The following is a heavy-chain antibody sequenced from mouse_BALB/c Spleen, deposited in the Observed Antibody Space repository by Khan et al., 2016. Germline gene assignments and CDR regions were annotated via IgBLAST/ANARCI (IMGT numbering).Heavy chain of an antibody. V-gene: IGHV14-3*02. CDR3: ARYYYFDY. J-gene: IGHJ2*01. CDR2: IDPANGNT. Sequence: EVQLQESGAELVKPGASVKLSCTASGFNIKDTYMHWVKQRPEQGLEWIGRIDPANGNTKYNPKFQGKATITADTSSNTAYLQLSSLTSEDTAVYYCARYYYFDYWGQGTTLTVSS. CDR1: GFNIKDTY.